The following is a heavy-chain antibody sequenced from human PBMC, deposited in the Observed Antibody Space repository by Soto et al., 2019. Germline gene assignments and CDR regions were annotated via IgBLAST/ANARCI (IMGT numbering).Heavy chain of an antibody. D-gene: IGHD1-1*01. V-gene: IGHV4-39*01. CDR3: ARHRRTVTTANWFDP. CDR2: IYYSGST. CDR1: GGSIGSTTSY. Sequence: QLQLQESGPGLVKPSETLALPCTVSGGSIGSTTSYWGWIRQHPGKGLTWIGSIYYSGSTYSNPSLKSRVTIYVATSTNQFSLKRSSVTAAATSVYYCARHRRTVTTANWFDPWGKGTLVTVSS. J-gene: IGHJ5*02.